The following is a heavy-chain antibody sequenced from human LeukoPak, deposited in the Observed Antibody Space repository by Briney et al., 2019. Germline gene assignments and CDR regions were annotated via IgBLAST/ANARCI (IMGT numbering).Heavy chain of an antibody. CDR1: GYTFTSYD. CDR2: MNPNSGNT. D-gene: IGHD6-6*01. V-gene: IGHV1-8*01. CDR3: ARGIRSRRGSSRGNWFDP. J-gene: IGHJ5*02. Sequence: ASVKVSCKASGYTFTSYDINWVRQATGQGLEWMGWMNPNSGNTGYAQKFQGRVTVTRNTSISTAYMELSSLRSEDTAVYYCARGIRSRRGSSRGNWFDPWGQGTLVTVSS.